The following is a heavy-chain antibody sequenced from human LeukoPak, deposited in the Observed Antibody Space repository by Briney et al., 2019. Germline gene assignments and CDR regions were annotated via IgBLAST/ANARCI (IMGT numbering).Heavy chain of an antibody. J-gene: IGHJ6*02. V-gene: IGHV3-74*01. CDR3: TRRDGMDV. Sequence: GGSLRLSCAASGFTFSSYWMHWVRQAPGKGLVWVSSINTDGSSTSYADSVKGRFTISRDNHKNTLYLQMNSLRVEDTAVYYCTRRDGMDVWGQGTTVTVSS. CDR1: GFTFSSYW. CDR2: INTDGSST.